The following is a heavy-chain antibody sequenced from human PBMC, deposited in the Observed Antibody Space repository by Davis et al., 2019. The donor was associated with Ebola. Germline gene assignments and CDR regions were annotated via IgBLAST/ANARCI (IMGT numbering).Heavy chain of an antibody. D-gene: IGHD3-10*01. J-gene: IGHJ4*02. Sequence: GESLKISCAASGFTFSSYSMNWVRQAPGKGLEWVSSISSSSSYIYYADSVKGRFTISRDNAKNSLYLQMNSLGAEDTAVYYCAREEWYYGSGTYYSPYYFDYWGQGTLVTVSS. V-gene: IGHV3-21*01. CDR3: AREEWYYGSGTYYSPYYFDY. CDR1: GFTFSSYS. CDR2: ISSSSSYI.